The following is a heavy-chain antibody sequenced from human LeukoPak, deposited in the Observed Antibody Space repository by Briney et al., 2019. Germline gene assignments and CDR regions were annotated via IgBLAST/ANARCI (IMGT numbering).Heavy chain of an antibody. D-gene: IGHD5-24*01. Sequence: ASVKVSCKASGYTFTSYYMHWVRQAPGQGLEWMGIINPSGGSTSYAQKFQGRVTMTRDTSTSTVYMELSSLRSEDTAVYYCARERGGDGYNSYYFDYWGQGTLVTVSS. V-gene: IGHV1-46*01. J-gene: IGHJ4*02. CDR1: GYTFTSYY. CDR2: INPSGGST. CDR3: ARERGGDGYNSYYFDY.